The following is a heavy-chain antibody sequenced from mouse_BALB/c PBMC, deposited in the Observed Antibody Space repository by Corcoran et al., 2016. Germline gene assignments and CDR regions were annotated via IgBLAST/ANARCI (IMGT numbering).Heavy chain of an antibody. CDR1: GYTFTSYV. V-gene: IGHV1S136*01. Sequence: EVRLQQSGPERVKPGASVKMSGKASGYTFTSYVMNWVKQKPGQGLEWIGYINPYNDGTKYNEKFKGKATLPSDKSSSTAYMELSSRTSEDSAVYYCARDYGYSYWGQGTLVTVSA. CDR2: INPYNDGT. D-gene: IGHD1-2*01. CDR3: ARDYGYSY. J-gene: IGHJ3*01.